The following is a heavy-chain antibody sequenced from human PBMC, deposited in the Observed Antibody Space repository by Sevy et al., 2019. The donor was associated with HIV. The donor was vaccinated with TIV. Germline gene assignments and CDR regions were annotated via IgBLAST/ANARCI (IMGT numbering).Heavy chain of an antibody. CDR3: ATSRSGYFDSSGYYIY. J-gene: IGHJ4*02. CDR1: GYSFTSHW. D-gene: IGHD3-22*01. Sequence: GESLKISCKGSGYSFTSHWIGWVRHMPGKGLEWTGIIYPDDSDTRYSPSFHGQVTFSADKSISTAYLQWSSLKASDTAMYYCATSRSGYFDSSGYYIYWGQGTLVTVSS. CDR2: IYPDDSDT. V-gene: IGHV5-51*01.